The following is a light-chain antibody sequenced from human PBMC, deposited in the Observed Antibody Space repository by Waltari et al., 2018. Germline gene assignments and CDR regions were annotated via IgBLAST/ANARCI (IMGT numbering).Light chain of an antibody. CDR1: QSISSY. V-gene: IGKV1-39*01. CDR3: QQSYSTPLT. Sequence: DIQMTQSPSSLSASVGDRVTITCRASQSISSYLNWYQQKPGKAPKLLIYAASSLQSGVPSRFSGSGSGTDFTLTISSLQPEDVATYYCQQSYSTPLTFGGGTKVEIK. J-gene: IGKJ4*01. CDR2: AAS.